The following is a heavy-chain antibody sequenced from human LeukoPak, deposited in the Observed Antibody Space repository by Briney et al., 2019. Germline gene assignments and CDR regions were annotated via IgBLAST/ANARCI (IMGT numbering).Heavy chain of an antibody. CDR1: GYTLTELS. CDR3: ATVPYYGDLKGHWFDP. CDR2: FDPEDGET. J-gene: IGHJ5*02. Sequence: ASVKVSCKVSGYTLTELSMHWVRQAPGKGLEWMGGFDPEDGETIYAQKFQGRVTMTEDTSTDTAYMELSSLRSEDTAVYYCATVPYYGDLKGHWFDPWGQGTLVTVSS. D-gene: IGHD4-17*01. V-gene: IGHV1-24*01.